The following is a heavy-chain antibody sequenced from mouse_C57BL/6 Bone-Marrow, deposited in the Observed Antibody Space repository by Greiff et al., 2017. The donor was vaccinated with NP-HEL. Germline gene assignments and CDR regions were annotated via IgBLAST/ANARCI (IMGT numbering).Heavy chain of an antibody. Sequence: QVQLKESGPGLVQPSQSLSITCTVSGFSLTSYGVHWVRQPPGKGLEWLGVIWSGGSTDYNAAFISRLSISKDNSKSQVFFKMNSLQADDTAIYYCAKNYYGSSYDAMDYWGQGTSVTVSS. D-gene: IGHD1-1*01. V-gene: IGHV2-4*01. J-gene: IGHJ4*01. CDR3: AKNYYGSSYDAMDY. CDR1: GFSLTSYG. CDR2: IWSGGST.